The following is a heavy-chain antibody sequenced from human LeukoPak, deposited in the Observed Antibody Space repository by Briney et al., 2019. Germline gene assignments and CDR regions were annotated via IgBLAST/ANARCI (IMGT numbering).Heavy chain of an antibody. CDR1: GFTFNTDG. D-gene: IGHD1-26*01. CDR2: ISYDGINK. CDR3: AKGNAVAWELLDH. V-gene: IGHV3-30*18. J-gene: IGHJ4*02. Sequence: GRSLRLSCAASGFTFNTDGMHWVRQAPGKGLERLAGISYDGINKYYADSMKGRFTISRDNSKKTLFLQMNSLRLEDTAVYLCAKGNAVAWELLDHWGQGTLVTVSS.